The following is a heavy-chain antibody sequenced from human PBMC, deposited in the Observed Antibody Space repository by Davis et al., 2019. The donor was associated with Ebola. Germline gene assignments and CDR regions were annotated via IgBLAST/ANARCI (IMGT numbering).Heavy chain of an antibody. CDR3: ASGEGQLVRNNWFDP. J-gene: IGHJ5*02. D-gene: IGHD6-13*01. V-gene: IGHV1-69*06. CDR1: GGTFSSYA. CDR2: IIPIFGTA. Sequence: LVKVSCKASGGTFSSYAISWVRQAPGQGLEWMGGIIPIFGTANYAQKFQGRVTITADKSTSTAYMELSSLRSEDTAVYYCASGEGQLVRNNWFDPRGQGTLVTVSS.